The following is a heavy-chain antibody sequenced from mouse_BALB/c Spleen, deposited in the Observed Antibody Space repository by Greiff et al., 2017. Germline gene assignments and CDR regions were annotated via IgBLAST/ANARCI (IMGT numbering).Heavy chain of an antibody. CDR2: ISNLAYSI. D-gene: IGHD2-1*01. Sequence: EVKLQESGGGLVQPGGSRKLSCAASGFTFSDYGMAWVRQAPGKGPEWVAFISNLAYSIYYADTVTGRFTISRENAKNTLYLEMSSLRSEDTAMYYCARAYGNYEDYAMDYWGQGTSVTVSS. V-gene: IGHV5-15*02. J-gene: IGHJ4*01. CDR1: GFTFSDYG. CDR3: ARAYGNYEDYAMDY.